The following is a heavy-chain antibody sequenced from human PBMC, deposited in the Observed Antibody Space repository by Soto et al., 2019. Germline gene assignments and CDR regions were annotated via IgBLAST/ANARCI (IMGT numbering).Heavy chain of an antibody. CDR2: IWYDGSNK. D-gene: IGHD3-10*01. Sequence: QVQLVESGGGVVQPGRTLRLSCAASGFTFSSYGMHWVRHAPGQGRVWVAVIWYDGSNKYYADSVKGGFTISRDNSKNTLDLQMNSLRAEDTAVYYGACFRYGSFAYWVQGTLVTVSS. CDR3: ACFRYGSFAY. V-gene: IGHV3-33*01. CDR1: GFTFSSYG. J-gene: IGHJ4*02.